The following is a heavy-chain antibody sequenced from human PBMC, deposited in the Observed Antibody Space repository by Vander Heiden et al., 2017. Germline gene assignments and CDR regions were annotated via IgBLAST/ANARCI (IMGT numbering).Heavy chain of an antibody. CDR2: SNPKTGGT. J-gene: IGHJ1*01. CDR1: GDTLITYY. D-gene: IGHD6-13*01. V-gene: IGHV1-2*02. CDR3: ASSAYSGTWYADS. Sequence: QVQLEQSPSEVKKPGASLKVSCKASGDTLITYYIHWVRQAPGERLQYMGWSNPKTGGTFYTQAFQARVTMTSDTSITTTYMELRGITSDDTAVYYCASSAYSGTWYADSWGQGTLVTVSS.